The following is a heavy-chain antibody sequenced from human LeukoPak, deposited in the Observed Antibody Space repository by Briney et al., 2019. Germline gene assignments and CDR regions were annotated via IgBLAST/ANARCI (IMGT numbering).Heavy chain of an antibody. J-gene: IGHJ6*02. Sequence: ASVKVSCKASGYTFTGYYMHWVRQAPGQGLEWMGRINPNSGDTTYAQKFQGRVTMTTDTSTSTAYMELRSLRSDDTAVYYCARDGPAPYCSSTSCYGKGSGYYYYGMDVWGQGTTVTVSS. CDR1: GYTFTGYY. V-gene: IGHV1-2*06. CDR2: INPNSGDT. CDR3: ARDGPAPYCSSTSCYGKGSGYYYYGMDV. D-gene: IGHD2-2*01.